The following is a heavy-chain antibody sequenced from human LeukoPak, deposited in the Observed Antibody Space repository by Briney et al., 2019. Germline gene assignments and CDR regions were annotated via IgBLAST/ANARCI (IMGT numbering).Heavy chain of an antibody. CDR3: ARGRLYSAPRSGWHFDY. J-gene: IGHJ4*02. CDR2: INHSGST. V-gene: IGHV4-34*01. D-gene: IGHD6-19*01. CDR1: GGSFSGYY. Sequence: SETLSLTCAVYGGSFSGYYWSWIRQPPGKGLEWIGEINHSGSTNYNPSLKSRVTISVETSKNQFSLKLSSVTAAETAVYYCARGRLYSAPRSGWHFDYWGQGTLVTVSS.